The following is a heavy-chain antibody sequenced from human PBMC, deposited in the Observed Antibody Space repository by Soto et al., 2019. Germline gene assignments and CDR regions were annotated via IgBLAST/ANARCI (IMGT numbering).Heavy chain of an antibody. CDR3: ARDAPEGYCSSTSCYGYGMDV. J-gene: IGHJ6*02. V-gene: IGHV3-23*01. D-gene: IGHD2-2*01. Sequence: GGSLRLSCAASRFTFGSYAVSWVRQAPGKGLEWVSAISGSGDNTFYADSVKGRFTISRDNSKNTLYLQLNSLRAEDTAVYYCARDAPEGYCSSTSCYGYGMDVWGQGTTVTVSS. CDR2: ISGSGDNT. CDR1: RFTFGSYA.